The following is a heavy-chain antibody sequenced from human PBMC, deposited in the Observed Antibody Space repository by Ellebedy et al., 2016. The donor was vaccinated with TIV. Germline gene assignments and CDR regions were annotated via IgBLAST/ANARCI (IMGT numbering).Heavy chain of an antibody. V-gene: IGHV1-46*01. CDR2: INPSGGRT. D-gene: IGHD3-16*01. J-gene: IGHJ4*02. Sequence: ASVKVSCXASGYTFTSYYMHWVRQAPGQGLEWMGIINPSGGRTSYAQKFQGRVTMTRDTSTSTVYIELSSLRSEDTAVYYCARDLFGGVTADYWGQGTLVTVSS. CDR1: GYTFTSYY. CDR3: ARDLFGGVTADY.